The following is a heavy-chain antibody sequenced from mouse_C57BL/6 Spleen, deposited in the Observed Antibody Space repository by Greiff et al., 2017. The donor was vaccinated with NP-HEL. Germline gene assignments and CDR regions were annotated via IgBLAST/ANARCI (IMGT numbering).Heavy chain of an antibody. CDR3: ARAGGGYYWYFDV. J-gene: IGHJ1*03. V-gene: IGHV1-53*01. Sequence: QVQLQQPGTELVKPGASVKLSCKASGYTFTSYWMHWVKQRPGQGLEWIGNINPSNGGTNYNETFKSKATLTVDTSSSTAYMQLSSLTSEDSAVYYCARAGGGYYWYFDVWGTGTTVTVSS. D-gene: IGHD2-2*01. CDR1: GYTFTSYW. CDR2: INPSNGGT.